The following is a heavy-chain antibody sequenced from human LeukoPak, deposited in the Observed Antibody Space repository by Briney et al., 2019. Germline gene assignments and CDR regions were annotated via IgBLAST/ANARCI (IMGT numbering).Heavy chain of an antibody. V-gene: IGHV3-23*01. D-gene: IGHD3-3*01. Sequence: GGSLRLSCAASGFTFRSYWMNWVRQAPGKGLEWVSAISGSGGSTYYADSVKGRFTISRDNSKNSLYLQMNSLRAEDTAVYYCARNLRFLEWRDFYYYYYMDVWGKGTTVTVSS. CDR1: GFTFRSYW. CDR2: ISGSGGST. CDR3: ARNLRFLEWRDFYYYYYMDV. J-gene: IGHJ6*03.